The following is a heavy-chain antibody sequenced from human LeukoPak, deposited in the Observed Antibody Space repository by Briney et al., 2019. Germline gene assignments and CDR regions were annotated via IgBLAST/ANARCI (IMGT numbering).Heavy chain of an antibody. D-gene: IGHD3-22*01. CDR3: ASLTTADAFDI. J-gene: IGHJ3*02. CDR2: IYDSGST. Sequence: SETLSLTCTVPGGSISGYYWSRIRQPPGEGLEWIGYIYDSGSTNYNPSLKSRVTISVDTSKNQFSLKLSSVTAADTAVFYCASLTTADAFDIWGQGTMVTVSS. CDR1: GGSISGYY. V-gene: IGHV4-59*01.